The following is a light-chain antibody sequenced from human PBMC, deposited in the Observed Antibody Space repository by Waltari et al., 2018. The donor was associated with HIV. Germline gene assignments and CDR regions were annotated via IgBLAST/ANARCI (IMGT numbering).Light chain of an antibody. Sequence: QSALTQPASVSGSPGQSITISCTGTSSDVGGYNYVSWYQQHPGKATKLLIYDVSNRPSGISNRFSGSKSGNTASLTISGLQAEDEADYYCCSYASSTTLDVFGGGTKLTVL. CDR1: SSDVGGYNY. V-gene: IGLV2-14*01. J-gene: IGLJ2*01. CDR2: DVS. CDR3: CSYASSTTLDV.